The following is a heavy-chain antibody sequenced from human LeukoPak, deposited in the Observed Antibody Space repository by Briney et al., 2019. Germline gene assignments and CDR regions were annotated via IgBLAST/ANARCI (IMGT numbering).Heavy chain of an antibody. J-gene: IGHJ4*02. Sequence: GESLKISCKGSGYSFTSYWIGWVRQMPGKGLEWMGIIYPGDSDTRYSPSLQGHVTLPGDKSISPAYLQWHRLNASDPAMLYCARLRYFDWEDLDYWGQGTLVTVSS. CDR3: ARLRYFDWEDLDY. CDR2: IYPGDSDT. CDR1: GYSFTSYW. D-gene: IGHD3-9*01. V-gene: IGHV5-51*01.